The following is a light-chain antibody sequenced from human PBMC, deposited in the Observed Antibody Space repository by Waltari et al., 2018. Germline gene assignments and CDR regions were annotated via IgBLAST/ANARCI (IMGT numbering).Light chain of an antibody. CDR1: QSISIY. J-gene: IGKJ2*01. V-gene: IGKV1-39*01. CDR2: TAS. CDR3: QQSYSIPYT. Sequence: DIQMTQSPSSLSASVGDRVTITCRASQSISIYLNWYQQRPGKAPKLLIYTASSLQSGVPSRFSGSGSGTDFTLTVSSVQPEDFATYYCQQSYSIPYTFGQGTKLEIK.